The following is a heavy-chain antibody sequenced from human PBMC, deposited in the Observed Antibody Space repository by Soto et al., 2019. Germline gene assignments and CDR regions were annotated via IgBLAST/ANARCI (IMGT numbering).Heavy chain of an antibody. D-gene: IGHD4-17*01. CDR3: ARGPTVTTDY. J-gene: IGHJ4*02. CDR1: GGSISSGDYY. Sequence: QVQLQESGPGLVKPSQTLSLTCTVSGGSISSGDYYWSWFRQPPGKGLEWIAYIWNSGSTYYSPCLNSRVTISVDTSKNQFALTLSSVTAAETAVYYCARGPTVTTDYWGQGTLVIVSS. V-gene: IGHV4-30-4*01. CDR2: IWNSGST.